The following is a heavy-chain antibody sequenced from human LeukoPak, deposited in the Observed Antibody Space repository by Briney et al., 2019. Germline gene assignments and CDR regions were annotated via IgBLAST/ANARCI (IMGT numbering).Heavy chain of an antibody. V-gene: IGHV1-18*01. CDR2: ISAYNGNT. D-gene: IGHD2-2*01. CDR3: ARDRIVVVDYYYGMDV. Sequence: GASVKVSCKASGYTFTNYGISRVRQAPGQGLEWMGWISAYNGNTNYAQKLQGRVTMTTDTSTSTAYMELRSLRSDDTAVYYCARDRIVVVDYYYGMDVWGQGTTVTVSS. CDR1: GYTFTNYG. J-gene: IGHJ6*02.